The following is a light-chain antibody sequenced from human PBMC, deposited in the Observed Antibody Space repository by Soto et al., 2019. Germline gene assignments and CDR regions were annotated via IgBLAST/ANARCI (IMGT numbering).Light chain of an antibody. J-gene: IGKJ4*01. V-gene: IGKV3-20*01. CDR3: HQYDSLPLT. CDR1: QSVASNY. Sequence: EIVLTQSPGTRSLSPGERATLSCMASQSVASNYLGWYQQKPGQAPRVLIFDASIRATGIPDRFSASGSGSDFTLTISRLEPDDFAVYYCHQYDSLPLTFGGGTKVDIK. CDR2: DAS.